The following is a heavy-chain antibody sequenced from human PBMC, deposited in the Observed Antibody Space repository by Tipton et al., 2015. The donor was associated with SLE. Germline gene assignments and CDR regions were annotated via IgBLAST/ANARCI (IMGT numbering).Heavy chain of an antibody. Sequence: TLSLTCTVSGGSLSSSSYYWGWIRQPPGKGLEGIGSIYYSGSTYYNPSLKSRVTISVDTSKNQFSLKLSSVTAADTAVYYCARQRIVVVPAGWFDPWGQGTLVTVSS. CDR1: GGSLSSSSYY. J-gene: IGHJ5*02. CDR3: ARQRIVVVPAGWFDP. D-gene: IGHD2-2*01. CDR2: IYYSGST. V-gene: IGHV4-39*01.